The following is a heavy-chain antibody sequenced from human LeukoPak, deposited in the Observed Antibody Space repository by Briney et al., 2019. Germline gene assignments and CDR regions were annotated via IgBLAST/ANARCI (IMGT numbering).Heavy chain of an antibody. J-gene: IGHJ5*02. D-gene: IGHD3-3*01. Sequence: SVKVSCKASGGTFSSYAISWVRQAPGQGLEWMGGIIPIFGTANYAQKFQGRVTITTDESTSTAYMELSSLRSEDTAVYYCARLLGRFMEWLRFDPWGQGTLVTVSS. CDR3: ARLLGRFMEWLRFDP. V-gene: IGHV1-69*05. CDR2: IIPIFGTA. CDR1: GGTFSSYA.